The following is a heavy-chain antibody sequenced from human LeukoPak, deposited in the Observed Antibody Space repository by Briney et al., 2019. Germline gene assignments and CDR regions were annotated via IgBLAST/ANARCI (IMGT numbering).Heavy chain of an antibody. D-gene: IGHD3-10*01. CDR2: ISSSGRTI. Sequence: GESLTLSCAASGFTFSSYEVNWVRQAQGKGLEWVSYISSSGRTIYYADSVKGRFTISRDNAKNSLYLQMNSLTAEDTAVHYCVRAHHPGGWFDPWGQGTLVTVSS. CDR1: GFTFSSYE. CDR3: VRAHHPGGWFDP. V-gene: IGHV3-48*03. J-gene: IGHJ5*02.